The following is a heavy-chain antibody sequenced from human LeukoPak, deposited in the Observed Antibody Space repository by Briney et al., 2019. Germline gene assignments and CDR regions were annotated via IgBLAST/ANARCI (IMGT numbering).Heavy chain of an antibody. J-gene: IGHJ6*03. Sequence: GASVKVSCKASGYTFTSYGISWVRQAPGQGLEWMGWISAYNGNTNYAQKLQGRVTMTTDTSTSTAYMELRSLRSDDTAVYYCARDMGAASLGSYYYYMDVWGKGTTVTVSS. V-gene: IGHV1-18*01. CDR2: ISAYNGNT. CDR1: GYTFTSYG. D-gene: IGHD1-26*01. CDR3: ARDMGAASLGSYYYYMDV.